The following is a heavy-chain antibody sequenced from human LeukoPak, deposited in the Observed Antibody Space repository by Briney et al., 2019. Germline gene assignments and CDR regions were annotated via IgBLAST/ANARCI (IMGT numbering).Heavy chain of an antibody. D-gene: IGHD6-13*01. Sequence: PGGSLRLSCAASGFTFSSYSMNWVRQAPGKGLEWVSSISSSSTYIYYGDSVKGRFTISRDNAKNSLYLQINSLRAEDTAVYYCAKGGIASAGYYYYYYMDVWGKGTTVTVSS. CDR3: AKGGIASAGYYYYYYMDV. J-gene: IGHJ6*03. CDR2: ISSSSTYI. CDR1: GFTFSSYS. V-gene: IGHV3-21*01.